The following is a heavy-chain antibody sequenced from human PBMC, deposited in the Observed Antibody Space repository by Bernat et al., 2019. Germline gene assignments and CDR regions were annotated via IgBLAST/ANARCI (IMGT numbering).Heavy chain of an antibody. J-gene: IGHJ3*02. D-gene: IGHD3-10*01. Sequence: QVQLVQSGAEVKKPGASVKVSCKASGYTFTGYYMHWVRQAPGQGLEWMGWISPNSGGTNYAQKFQGWVTMTRDTSISTAYMELSRLRSDDTAVYYCARGYYYGSGRPADAFDIWGQGTMVTVSS. V-gene: IGHV1-2*04. CDR3: ARGYYYGSGRPADAFDI. CDR1: GYTFTGYY. CDR2: ISPNSGGT.